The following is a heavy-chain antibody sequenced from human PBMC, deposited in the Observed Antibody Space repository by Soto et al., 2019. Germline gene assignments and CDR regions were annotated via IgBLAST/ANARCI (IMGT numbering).Heavy chain of an antibody. CDR3: ASRSGQLPYYFDY. CDR1: GFTFTNYG. V-gene: IGHV1-18*01. J-gene: IGHJ4*02. Sequence: VQLVQSGAEVKKPGASVKVSCRASGFTFTNYGISWVRQAPGQGLEWMGWISAYKGNTNYAQNLQGRVTMTRDTSTSTAYMELRSLRSDDTAVYYCASRSGQLPYYFDYWGQGTLVTVSS. D-gene: IGHD6-6*01. CDR2: ISAYKGNT.